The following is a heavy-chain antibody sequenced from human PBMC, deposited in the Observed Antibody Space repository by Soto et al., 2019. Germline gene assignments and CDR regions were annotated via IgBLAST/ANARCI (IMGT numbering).Heavy chain of an antibody. V-gene: IGHV3-23*01. CDR1: CSWA. D-gene: IGHD3-9*01. J-gene: IGHJ5*01. CDR3: SRRRGDTRPLHALGIAVQPIFRSGHS. Sequence: CSWARRRIIKDPGKGLEWVSTITGTGGRTYYADSVTGRFTISRDNSEKTLYLQMNSLRAEDTSIYYFSRRRGDTRPLHALGIAVQPIFRSGHS. CDR2: ITGTGGRT.